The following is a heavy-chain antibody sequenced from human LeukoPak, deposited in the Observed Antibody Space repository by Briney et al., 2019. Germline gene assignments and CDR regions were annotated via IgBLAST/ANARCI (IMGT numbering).Heavy chain of an antibody. CDR2: IIPIFGTA. D-gene: IGHD3-3*01. V-gene: IGHV1-69*01. Sequence: GASVKVSCKASGGTFSSYAISWVRQAPGQGREWMGGIIPIFGTANYAQKFQGRVTITADESTSTAYMELSSLRSEDTAVYYCARVEGPLRFDPWGQGTLVTVSS. J-gene: IGHJ5*02. CDR3: ARVEGPLRFDP. CDR1: GGTFSSYA.